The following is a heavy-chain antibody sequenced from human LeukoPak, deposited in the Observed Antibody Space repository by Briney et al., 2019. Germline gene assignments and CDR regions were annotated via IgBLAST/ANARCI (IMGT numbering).Heavy chain of an antibody. CDR3: AREQYSSSWYYYYGMDV. CDR2: IKQDGSEK. J-gene: IGHJ6*02. Sequence: GGSLRLSCAASGFTFSIYAMSWVRQAPGKGLEWVANIKQDGSEKYYVDSVKGRFTISRDNAKNSLYLQMNSLRAEDTAVYYCAREQYSSSWYYYYGMDVWGQGTTVTVSS. V-gene: IGHV3-7*01. CDR1: GFTFSIYA. D-gene: IGHD6-13*01.